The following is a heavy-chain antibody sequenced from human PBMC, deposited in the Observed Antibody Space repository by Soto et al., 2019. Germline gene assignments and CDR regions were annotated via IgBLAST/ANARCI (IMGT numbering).Heavy chain of an antibody. J-gene: IGHJ3*01. Sequence: SETLSLTCSVAGVSISGYYWTWIRQTAGKGLEWIGRMYISGSTNYNPSLKSRATMSIDTSKNYFSLKLRSVAAADTAVYYCASDQINQNVFDFWGQGTMVTVSS. CDR1: GVSISGYY. CDR2: MYISGST. CDR3: ASDQINQNVFDF. V-gene: IGHV4-4*07.